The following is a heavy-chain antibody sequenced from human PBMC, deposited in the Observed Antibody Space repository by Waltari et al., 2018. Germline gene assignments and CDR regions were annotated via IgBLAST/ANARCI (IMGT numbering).Heavy chain of an antibody. CDR1: GYTFTSYA. J-gene: IGHJ4*02. CDR3: ARDGRYYYGSGSYYEGIGY. CDR2: INAGNGNT. D-gene: IGHD3-10*01. V-gene: IGHV1-3*01. Sequence: QVQLVQSGAEVKKPGASAKVSCKASGYTFTSYAMHWVRQAPGQRRVWMGWINAGNGNTKYSQKFQDRVTITRNTSASRAYMELSSLRSEDTAVYYCARDGRYYYGSGSYYEGIGYWGQGTLVTVSS.